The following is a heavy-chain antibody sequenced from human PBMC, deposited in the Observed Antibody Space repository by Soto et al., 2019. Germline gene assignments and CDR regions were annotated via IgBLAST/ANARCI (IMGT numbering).Heavy chain of an antibody. V-gene: IGHV3-23*01. Sequence: GGSLRLSCAASGFTFSSYAMSWVRQAPGKGLEWVSAISGSGGSTYYADSVKGRFTISRDNSKNTLYLQMNSLRAEDTAVYYCAPDNSTSLDAFDIWGQWTMVTVSS. CDR2: ISGSGGST. CDR3: APDNSTSLDAFDI. D-gene: IGHD1-1*01. CDR1: GFTFSSYA. J-gene: IGHJ3*02.